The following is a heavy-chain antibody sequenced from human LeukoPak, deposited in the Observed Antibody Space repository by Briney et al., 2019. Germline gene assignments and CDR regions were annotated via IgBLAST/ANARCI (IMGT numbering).Heavy chain of an antibody. Sequence: GGSLRLSCAASGFTFSSYAMSWVRQAPGRGLEWISGISAGGSTYYADSVKGRFTISRDNSKNTVYLQMSSLRAEDTAVYYCAKGGGDIVELDYWGQGTLVTVSS. J-gene: IGHJ4*02. CDR2: ISAGGST. CDR1: GFTFSSYA. CDR3: AKGGGDIVELDY. D-gene: IGHD2-15*01. V-gene: IGHV3-23*01.